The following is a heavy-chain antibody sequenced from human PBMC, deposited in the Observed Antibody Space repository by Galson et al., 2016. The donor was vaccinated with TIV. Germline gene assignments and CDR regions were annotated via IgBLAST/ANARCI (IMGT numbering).Heavy chain of an antibody. V-gene: IGHV3-7*01. CDR2: IKHDESEI. CDR1: GFTFSNYW. CDR3: AREKMGGSQFGANFDY. J-gene: IGHJ4*02. Sequence: SLRLSCAASGFTFSNYWMSWVRQAPGKGLEWVANIKHDESEIYYVDSVKGRFSIFRDNAKNSLYLQMGSLRAEDTAVYYCAREKMGGSQFGANFDYWGPGSLVTVSS. D-gene: IGHD1-26*01.